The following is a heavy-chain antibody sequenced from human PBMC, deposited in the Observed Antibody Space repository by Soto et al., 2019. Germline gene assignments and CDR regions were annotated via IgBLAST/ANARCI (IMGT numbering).Heavy chain of an antibody. Sequence: TSVKVSCKDSGNTDPNYASHWVRQAPGQRLEWMGWINAGNGNTKYSQKFQGRVTITRDTSASTAYMELSSLRSEDTAVYYCARIQYYYDSSGYQNWYFDLWGRGTLVTSPQ. J-gene: IGHJ2*01. V-gene: IGHV1-3*01. CDR3: ARIQYYYDSSGYQNWYFDL. CDR2: INAGNGNT. D-gene: IGHD3-22*01. CDR1: GNTDPNYA.